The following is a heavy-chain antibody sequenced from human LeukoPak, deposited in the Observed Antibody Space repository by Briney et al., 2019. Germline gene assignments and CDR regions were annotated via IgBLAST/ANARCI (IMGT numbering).Heavy chain of an antibody. J-gene: IGHJ4*02. CDR2: LNGSGADT. CDR3: AKGPYGTRYFDY. V-gene: IGHV3-23*01. CDR1: GFTFSKNA. Sequence: GSLSLSCAASGFTFSKNAMSWVRQAPGKGLEWVSYLNGSGADTYYADPVKGRFTIARDNAKNTAYLQMNSLRAEDTAVYYCAKGPYGTRYFDYWGQGTLVTAS. D-gene: IGHD2-2*01.